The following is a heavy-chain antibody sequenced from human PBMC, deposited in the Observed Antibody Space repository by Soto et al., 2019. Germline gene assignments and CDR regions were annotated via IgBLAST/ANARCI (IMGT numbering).Heavy chain of an antibody. Sequence: QVQLVQSGAEVKKPGSSVKVSCKASGGTFSSYAISWVRQAPGQGLEWMGGIIPIFGTANYAQKFQGRVTITADESTSTAYMELSSLRSEDTAVYYCARGHRYCSSTSCVYFDYWGQGTLVTVSS. CDR1: GGTFSSYA. J-gene: IGHJ4*02. CDR2: IIPIFGTA. V-gene: IGHV1-69*01. D-gene: IGHD2-2*01. CDR3: ARGHRYCSSTSCVYFDY.